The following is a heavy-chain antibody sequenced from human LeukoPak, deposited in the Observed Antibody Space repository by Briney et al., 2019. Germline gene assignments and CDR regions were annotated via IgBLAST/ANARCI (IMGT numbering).Heavy chain of an antibody. CDR1: GGSFSGYY. J-gene: IGHJ5*02. CDR2: INNSGST. CDR3: ARRGSGYSYAAP. V-gene: IGHV4-34*01. D-gene: IGHD5-18*01. Sequence: PSETLSLTCAVYGGSFSGYYWSWIRQPPGKGLEWIGEINNSGSTNYNPSLKSRVTISVDTSKNQFSLKLSSVTAADTAVYYCARRGSGYSYAAPWGQGTLVTVSS.